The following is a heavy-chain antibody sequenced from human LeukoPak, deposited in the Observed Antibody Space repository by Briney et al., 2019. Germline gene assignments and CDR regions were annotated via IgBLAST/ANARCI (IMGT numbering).Heavy chain of an antibody. CDR1: GGSLRRTGYC. J-gene: IGHJ5*02. V-gene: IGHV4-39*01. CDR2: IYHSGST. Sequence: SGTLSLTCTVSGGSLRRTGYCWGWIRQPPGKGLEWIGSIYHSGSTCNNPSLKSRVILSVDTSKNQFSLKLSSVTAADTAVYYCARHVGHDFWSGYRSVDPWGQGTLVTVSS. CDR3: ARHVGHDFWSGYRSVDP. D-gene: IGHD3-3*01.